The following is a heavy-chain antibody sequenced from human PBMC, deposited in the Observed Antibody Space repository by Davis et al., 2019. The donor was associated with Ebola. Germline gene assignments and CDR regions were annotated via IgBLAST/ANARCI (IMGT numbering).Heavy chain of an antibody. CDR3: ARASFGYNSGWYADY. CDR2: INSGNGKT. CDR1: GYTFTNYT. V-gene: IGHV1-3*01. J-gene: IGHJ4*02. D-gene: IGHD6-19*01. Sequence: AASVKVSCKASGYTFTNYTMHWVRQAPGQRLEWMGWINSGNGKTKYPQRFQGRVTITTDTSASTVYLDLTSLRSDDTAVFYCARASFGYNSGWYADYWGPGSLVTVSS.